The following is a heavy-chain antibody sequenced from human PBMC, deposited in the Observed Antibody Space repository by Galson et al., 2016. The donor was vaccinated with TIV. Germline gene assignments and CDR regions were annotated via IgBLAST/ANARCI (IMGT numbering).Heavy chain of an antibody. CDR2: LNTAGGT. J-gene: IGHJ4*01. CDR1: GGSTDSSF. D-gene: IGHD2-15*01. V-gene: IGHV4-4*07. Sequence: ETLSLTCSVSGGSTDSSFWSWLRQPAGKGLEWIGRLNTAGGTSYNPSLNSRVTMSVDTSQNQFSFSLRLTSVTAADTGVYFWAGDWWVTYTDLPFFEYWGQGILVTVSS. CDR3: AGDWWVTYTDLPFFEY.